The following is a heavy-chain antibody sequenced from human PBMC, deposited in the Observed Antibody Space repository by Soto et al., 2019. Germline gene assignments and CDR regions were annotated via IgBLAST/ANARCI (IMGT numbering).Heavy chain of an antibody. D-gene: IGHD3-10*01. CDR3: ARDPLWFGEIGYFDY. J-gene: IGHJ4*02. CDR1: GFTFSSHA. V-gene: IGHV3-21*06. CDR2: IDSSSSFI. Sequence: EVQLVESGGSLVKPGGSLRLSCAASGFTFSSHAMNWVRQAPGKGLEWISSIDSSSSFIYYADSVKGRFTISRDNAKNSVFLHMSSLGADDTAVYYCARDPLWFGEIGYFDYWGQGALVTVSS.